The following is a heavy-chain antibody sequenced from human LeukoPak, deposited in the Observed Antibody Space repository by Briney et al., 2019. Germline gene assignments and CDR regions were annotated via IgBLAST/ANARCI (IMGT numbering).Heavy chain of an antibody. J-gene: IGHJ5*02. D-gene: IGHD2-2*01. CDR3: TRDDGGYCSSTSCSGFDP. CDR2: IRAYNGNK. V-gene: IGHV1-18*01. CDR1: GYTFTSYG. Sequence: ASVKVSCKASGYTFTSYGISWVRQAPGQGLEWMGWIRAYNGNKNYAQKLQGRVTMTTDTSTSTAYMELRSLRSDDTAVYYCTRDDGGYCSSTSCSGFDPWGQGTLVTVSS.